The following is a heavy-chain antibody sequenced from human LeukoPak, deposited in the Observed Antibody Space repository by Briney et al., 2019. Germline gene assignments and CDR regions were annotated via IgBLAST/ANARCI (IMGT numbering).Heavy chain of an antibody. D-gene: IGHD2-15*01. CDR1: GYTFNGYY. Sequence: GASVKVSCKASGYTFNGYYKHWVRQAPGQGLEWMGWINPNSGGTNYAQKFQGRVTMTRDTSISTAYMELSRLRSDDTAVYYCARVRVYCSGGSCQGGWFDPWGQGTLVTVSS. CDR3: ARVRVYCSGGSCQGGWFDP. CDR2: INPNSGGT. V-gene: IGHV1-2*02. J-gene: IGHJ5*02.